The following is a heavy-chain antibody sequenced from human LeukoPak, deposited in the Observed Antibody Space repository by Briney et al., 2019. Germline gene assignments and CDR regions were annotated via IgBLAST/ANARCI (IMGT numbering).Heavy chain of an antibody. CDR2: INHSGST. V-gene: IGHV4-34*01. Sequence: SETLSLTCAVYGGSFSGYYWSWIRQPPGKGLEWIGEINHSGSTNYNPSLKSRVTISVDTSKNQFSLKLSSVTAADTAVYYCARTRSGYYKYFQHWGQGTLVTVSS. D-gene: IGHD3-3*01. CDR1: GGSFSGYY. J-gene: IGHJ1*01. CDR3: ARTRSGYYKYFQH.